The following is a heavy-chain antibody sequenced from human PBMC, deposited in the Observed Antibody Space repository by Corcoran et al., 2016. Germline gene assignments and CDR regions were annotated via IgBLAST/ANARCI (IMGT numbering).Heavy chain of an antibody. CDR2: ISYEGSNK. CDR1: GFTFSSYG. CDR3: AKGLRFLEWSYGMDV. J-gene: IGHJ6*02. Sequence: QVQLVESGGGVVQPGRSLRLSCAASGFTFSSYGMHWVRQAPGKGLEWVAVISYEGSNKYYADAVKGRFTISRDNSKNTLYLQMNSLRAEDTAVYYCAKGLRFLEWSYGMDVWGQGTTVTVSS. V-gene: IGHV3-30*18. D-gene: IGHD3-3*01.